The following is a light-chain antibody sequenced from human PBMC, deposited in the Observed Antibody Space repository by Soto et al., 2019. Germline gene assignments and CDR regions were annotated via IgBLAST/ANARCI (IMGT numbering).Light chain of an antibody. V-gene: IGKV1-5*03. CDR1: QSVSIW. Sequence: DIQMTQSPSTLSASEGDRVTISCRASQSVSIWLAWYQQKPGRAPKLLIYKSSILESGVPSRFSGSGSGTEFTLTISSLQPDDFATYYCQQVNNYPLTFGGGTKVAIK. CDR3: QQVNNYPLT. J-gene: IGKJ4*01. CDR2: KSS.